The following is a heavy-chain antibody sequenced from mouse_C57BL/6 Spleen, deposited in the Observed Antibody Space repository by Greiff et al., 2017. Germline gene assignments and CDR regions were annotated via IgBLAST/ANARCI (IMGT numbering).Heavy chain of an antibody. Sequence: EVQLQESGPGLVKPSQSLSLTCSVTGYSITSGYYWNWIRQFPGNKLEWMGYISYDGSNNYNPSLKNRISITRDTSKNQFVLKLNSVTTEDTATYYCARGPLWFAYWGQGTLVTVSA. V-gene: IGHV3-6*01. CDR3: ARGPLWFAY. J-gene: IGHJ3*01. CDR2: ISYDGSN. CDR1: GYSITSGYY.